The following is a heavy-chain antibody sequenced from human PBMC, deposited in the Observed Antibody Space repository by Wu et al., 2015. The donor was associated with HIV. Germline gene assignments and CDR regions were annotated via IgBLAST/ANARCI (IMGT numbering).Heavy chain of an antibody. Sequence: QVQLVQSGAEVKKPGASVKVSCKASGYTFTSYDINWVRQATGQGLEWMGWMNPRTGNTGYAQKFQGRVTMTRDTSISTANMELSSLRSEDTAVYYCARARIQLWSTRPGPFDYWGQGTLVTVSS. J-gene: IGHJ4*02. CDR2: MNPRTGNT. CDR3: ARARIQLWSTRPGPFDY. CDR1: GYTFTSYD. V-gene: IGHV1-8*01. D-gene: IGHD5-18*01.